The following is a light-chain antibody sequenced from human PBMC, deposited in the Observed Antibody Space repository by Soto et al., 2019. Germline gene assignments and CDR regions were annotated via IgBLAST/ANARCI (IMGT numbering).Light chain of an antibody. Sequence: EIVMTQSPATLSVSPGEGATLSCRASQSCSNNLAWYQQKPGQAPRLLIYGASTRATGIPARFSGSGSGTDFTLTISTLQSEDFAVYFCQQYNNWPLTFGGGNKVEIK. V-gene: IGKV3-15*01. CDR1: QSCSNN. CDR2: GAS. J-gene: IGKJ4*01. CDR3: QQYNNWPLT.